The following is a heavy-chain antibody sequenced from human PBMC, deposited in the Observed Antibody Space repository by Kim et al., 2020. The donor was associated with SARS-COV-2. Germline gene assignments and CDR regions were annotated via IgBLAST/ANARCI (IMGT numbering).Heavy chain of an antibody. CDR3: AKGRVSIDY. CDR2: GST. Sequence: GSTYYADSVKGRFTISRDNSKNSLYLQMNSLRTEDTALYYCAKGRVSIDYWGQGTLVTVSS. J-gene: IGHJ4*02. V-gene: IGHV3-43*01.